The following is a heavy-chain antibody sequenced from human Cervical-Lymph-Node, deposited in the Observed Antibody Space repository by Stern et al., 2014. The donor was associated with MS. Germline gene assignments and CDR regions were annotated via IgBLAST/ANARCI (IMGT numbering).Heavy chain of an antibody. CDR1: GFSLSTSGMR. CDR2: IDWDDDK. J-gene: IGHJ3*02. D-gene: IGHD2-2*01. Sequence: QVTLRESGPALVKPTQTLTLTCTFSGFSLSTSGMRVSWIRQPPGKALEWLARIDWDDDKFYSTSLKTRLTISKDTSKNQVVLTMTNMDPVDTATYYCARIGGRVVGAFDIWGQGTMVTVSS. V-gene: IGHV2-70*04. CDR3: ARIGGRVVGAFDI.